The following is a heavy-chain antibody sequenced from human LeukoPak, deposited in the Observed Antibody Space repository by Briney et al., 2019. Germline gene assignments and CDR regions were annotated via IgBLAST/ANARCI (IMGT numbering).Heavy chain of an antibody. CDR3: ARDGRFTMIRGADY. Sequence: ASVTVSCKASGYTFTSYGISWVRQAPGQGLEWMGWISAYNGNTNYAQKLQGRVTMTTDTSTRTAYMELRSLRSDDTAVYYCARDGRFTMIRGADYWGQGTLLTVSS. CDR2: ISAYNGNT. D-gene: IGHD3-10*01. J-gene: IGHJ4*02. CDR1: GYTFTSYG. V-gene: IGHV1-18*01.